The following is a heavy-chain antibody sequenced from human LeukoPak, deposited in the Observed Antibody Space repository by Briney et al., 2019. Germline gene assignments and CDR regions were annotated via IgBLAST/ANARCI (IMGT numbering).Heavy chain of an antibody. CDR2: IYYSGST. D-gene: IGHD1-7*01. CDR1: GGSISSGDYY. Sequence: SQTLSLTCTVSGGSISSGDYYWSWIRQPPGKGLEWIGYIYYSGSTYYDPSLKSRVTISVDTSKNQFSLKLSSVTAADTAVYYCASLPLELFFDYWGQGTLVTVSS. V-gene: IGHV4-30-4*08. CDR3: ASLPLELFFDY. J-gene: IGHJ4*02.